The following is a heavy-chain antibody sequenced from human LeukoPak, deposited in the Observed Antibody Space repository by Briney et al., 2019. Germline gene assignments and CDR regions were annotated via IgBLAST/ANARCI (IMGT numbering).Heavy chain of an antibody. V-gene: IGHV3-7*01. CDR1: GFTFSSYW. CDR2: IKQDGSEK. Sequence: GGSLRLSCAASGFTFSSYWMSWVRQAPGKGLEWVANIKQDGSEKYYVDSVKGRFTISRDNAKNSLYLQMNSLRAEDTAVYYCARDSSGIVGATRYWGQGTLVTVSS. J-gene: IGHJ4*02. D-gene: IGHD1-26*01. CDR3: ARDSSGIVGATRY.